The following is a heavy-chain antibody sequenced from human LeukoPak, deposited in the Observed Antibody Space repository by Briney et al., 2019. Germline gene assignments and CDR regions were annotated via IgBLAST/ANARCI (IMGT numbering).Heavy chain of an antibody. J-gene: IGHJ4*02. Sequence: GGSLRLSCAASGFTFSSYGMHWVRQAPGKRLEWVAVISYDGSDKYYADSVEGLFTISRDNSNNMLYLQVNSLRAEDTAVYFCARGPYYGSGTFDYWGQGTLVTVSS. CDR1: GFTFSSYG. V-gene: IGHV3-30*03. D-gene: IGHD3-10*01. CDR2: ISYDGSDK. CDR3: ARGPYYGSGTFDY.